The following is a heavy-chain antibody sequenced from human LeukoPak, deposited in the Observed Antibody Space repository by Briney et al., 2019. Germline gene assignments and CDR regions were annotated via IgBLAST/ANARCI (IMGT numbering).Heavy chain of an antibody. CDR1: GGTFSSYA. CDR2: IIPILGIA. J-gene: IGHJ5*02. CDR3: ARAGLPDLYNWFDP. D-gene: IGHD4-17*01. V-gene: IGHV1-69*04. Sequence: ASVKVSCKASGGTFSSYAISWVRQAPGQGLEWMGRIIPILGIANYAQKFQGRVTITADKSTSTAYMELSSLRSEDTAVYYCARAGLPDLYNWFDPWGQGTLVTVSS.